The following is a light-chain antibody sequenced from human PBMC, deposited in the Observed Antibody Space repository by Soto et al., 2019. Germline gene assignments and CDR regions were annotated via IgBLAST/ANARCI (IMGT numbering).Light chain of an antibody. CDR2: EVN. CDR3: SSSAGIYHYLV. V-gene: IGLV2-8*01. CDR1: SSDIGGYNS. J-gene: IGLJ3*02. Sequence: QSVLTQPPSASGSPGQSVTISCTGTSSDIGGYNSVSWYQQHPGKAPRLMIYEVNKRPSGVPDRFSGSKSGYTASLTGSGLQTEDEAFYYCSSSAGIYHYLVFGGGTKLTVL.